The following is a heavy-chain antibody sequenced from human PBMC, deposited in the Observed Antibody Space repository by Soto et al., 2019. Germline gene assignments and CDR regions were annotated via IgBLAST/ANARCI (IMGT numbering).Heavy chain of an antibody. CDR2: IYPGDSDT. CDR1: GYSFTSYW. CDR3: ARHLGHGSIYYGMDV. V-gene: IGHV5-51*01. Sequence: PGESLKISCKGSGYSFTSYWIGWVRQMPGKGLEWMGIIYPGDSDTRYSPSFQGQVTISADKSISTAYLQWSSLKASDTAMYYCARHLGHGSIYYGMDVWGQGTTVTVSS. J-gene: IGHJ6*02. D-gene: IGHD6-19*01.